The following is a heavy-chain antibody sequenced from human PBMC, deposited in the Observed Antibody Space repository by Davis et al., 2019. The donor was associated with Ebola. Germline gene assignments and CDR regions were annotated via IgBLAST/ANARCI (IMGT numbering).Heavy chain of an antibody. CDR3: ATKIPGTTWWPDFNY. D-gene: IGHD2-8*02. Sequence: MPGGSLRLSCAVSGTSIASDKWWCWVRQPPGEGLQWIGEIHHSGSTNYNPSLKSRVTISLDKPKNQFSLRLSSVTAADTAVYFCATKIPGTTWWPDFNYWGQGTLVTVSA. V-gene: IGHV4-4*01. J-gene: IGHJ4*02. CDR1: GTSIASDKW. CDR2: IHHSGST.